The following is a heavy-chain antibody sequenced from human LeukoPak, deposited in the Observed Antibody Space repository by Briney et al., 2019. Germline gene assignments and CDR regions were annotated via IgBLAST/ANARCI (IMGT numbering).Heavy chain of an antibody. D-gene: IGHD3-9*01. V-gene: IGHV3-23*01. CDR1: GFTSSNYG. J-gene: IGHJ4*02. Sequence: GGSLRLSCAASGFTSSNYGTARFRQAPGKGLEWVSTINIRADETHYADSVKGRFTISRDNSKNTLYPQMNSLRAEDTAVHYCAKDPQATGYFCYWGQGTLVTVSS. CDR2: INIRADET. CDR3: AKDPQATGYFCY.